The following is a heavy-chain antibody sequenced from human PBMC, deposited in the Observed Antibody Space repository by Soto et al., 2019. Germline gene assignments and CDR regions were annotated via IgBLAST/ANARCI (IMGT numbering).Heavy chain of an antibody. J-gene: IGHJ4*02. CDR2: IYYSGTT. Sequence: SETPSLTCTVSNGSVSSGTYSWSWVRQPPGKGLEWIGYIYYSGTTYYTPSLKSRLTMSMDRANDHFSLNLTSVTAADTAVYYCARGIYGDYSSGSPFDYWGQGTLVTVSS. CDR3: ARGIYGDYSSGSPFDY. D-gene: IGHD4-17*01. CDR1: NGSVSSGTYS. V-gene: IGHV4-30-2*01.